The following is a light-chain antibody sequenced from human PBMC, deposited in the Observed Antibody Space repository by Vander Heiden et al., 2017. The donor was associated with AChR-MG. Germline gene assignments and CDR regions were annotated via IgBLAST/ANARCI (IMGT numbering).Light chain of an antibody. CDR2: SNN. CDR3: EAWDDSRNAVV. Sequence: QSVLPQSPSASGTPGPRVTLSFSCSSHNIRNRPTNRYQQTPGTSPKLVIYSNNKRPSGVPDRVSGAQSGTSAALAISGLLAEDAADYYCEAWDDSRNAVVFGGGTRLTVL. V-gene: IGLV1-44*01. CDR1: SHNIRNRP. J-gene: IGLJ2*01.